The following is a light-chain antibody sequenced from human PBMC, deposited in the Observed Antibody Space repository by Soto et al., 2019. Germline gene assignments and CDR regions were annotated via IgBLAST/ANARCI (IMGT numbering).Light chain of an antibody. CDR1: QSVSSSY. CDR3: QQYGSSPPWT. J-gene: IGKJ1*01. CDR2: GAS. V-gene: IGKV3-20*01. Sequence: EIVLTQSPGTLSLSPGERATLSCRASQSVSSSYLAWYQQKPGQAPRLLIYGASSRATGIPDRFSGSGSGAVFTLTIRRLEPKDFAVYYCQQYGSSPPWTFGQGTKVEIK.